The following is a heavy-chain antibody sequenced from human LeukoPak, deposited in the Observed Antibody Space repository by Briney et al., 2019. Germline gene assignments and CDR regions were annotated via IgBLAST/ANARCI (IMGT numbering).Heavy chain of an antibody. CDR2: IFYSGST. D-gene: IGHD6-13*01. J-gene: IGHJ6*03. CDR3: ARRHHTVKLARYYYYYMDV. V-gene: IGHV4-39*07. Sequence: PSETLSLTCTVSGGSISSNNYYWGWMRQPPGKGLEWIGSIFYSGSTYYNPSLTSRVTISVDTSKNQFSLKLSSVTAADTAVYYCARRHHTVKLARYYYYYMDVWGKGTTVTVSS. CDR1: GGSISSNNYY.